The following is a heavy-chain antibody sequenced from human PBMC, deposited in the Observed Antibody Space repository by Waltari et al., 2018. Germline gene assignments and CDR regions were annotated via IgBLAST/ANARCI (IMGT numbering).Heavy chain of an antibody. Sequence: EVQLLESGGGLVQPGGSLRLSCAASGFTFSSYAMSWVRQAPGKGLEWVSAISGSGGSTYYADSVKGRFTISRDNSKNTLYLQMNSLRAEDTAVYYCAKAGETYDYVWGSYLLPIPLDAFDIWGQGTMVTVSS. CDR1: GFTFSSYA. CDR3: AKAGETYDYVWGSYLLPIPLDAFDI. CDR2: ISGSGGST. J-gene: IGHJ3*02. D-gene: IGHD3-16*02. V-gene: IGHV3-23*01.